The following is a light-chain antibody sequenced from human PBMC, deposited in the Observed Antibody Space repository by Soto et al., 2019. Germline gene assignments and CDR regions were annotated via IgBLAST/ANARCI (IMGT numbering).Light chain of an antibody. V-gene: IGLV2-14*03. CDR2: DVS. CDR1: SSDVGGYNY. CDR3: SSYRDGGTNCV. J-gene: IGLJ3*02. Sequence: QSALTQPASVSGSPGQSITISCTGASSDVGGYNYVSWYQQHPGKAPKLMIYDVSNRPSGVSTRFSGSKSGNSASLTISGLQAEDEADYYCSSYRDGGTNCVFGPGTKLTVL.